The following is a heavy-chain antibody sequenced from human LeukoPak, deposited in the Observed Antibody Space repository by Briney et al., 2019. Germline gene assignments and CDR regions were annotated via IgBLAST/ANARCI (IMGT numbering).Heavy chain of an antibody. Sequence: PSETLSLTCTASGGSISSYYWSWIRQPPGKGLEWIGYIYYSGSTNYNPSLKSRVTISVDTSKNQFSLKLSSVTAADTAVYYCARRGPYGVASYFDSWGQGTLVTVSS. CDR1: GGSISSYY. CDR2: IYYSGST. V-gene: IGHV4-59*08. CDR3: ARRGPYGVASYFDS. D-gene: IGHD3-3*01. J-gene: IGHJ4*02.